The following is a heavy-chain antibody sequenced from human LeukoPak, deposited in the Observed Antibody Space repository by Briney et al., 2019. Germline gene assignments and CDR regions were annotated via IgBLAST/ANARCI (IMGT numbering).Heavy chain of an antibody. Sequence: GGSLTLSCDVSGFTFSTYWMNWVRQARGKGLEWVANINPAGSDKFYVDSVKGRFTISRDNAKNSLYLQMNSLRVEDTAIYYCGRGDPDYWGQGTLVAVPS. CDR3: GRGDPDY. V-gene: IGHV3-7*01. J-gene: IGHJ4*02. CDR2: INPAGSDK. CDR1: GFTFSTYW.